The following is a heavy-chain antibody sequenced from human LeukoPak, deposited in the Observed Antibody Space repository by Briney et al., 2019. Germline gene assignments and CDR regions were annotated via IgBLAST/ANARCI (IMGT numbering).Heavy chain of an antibody. CDR1: GFTFSSYA. CDR3: ARAIAPGYSGYDNDALDI. J-gene: IGHJ3*02. D-gene: IGHD5-12*01. Sequence: GRSLRLSCAASGFTFSSYAMHCPRQPPPKGLHCPPVISYDGMNKYYADSVKGRFTISRDNSKDTLYLQMNSLRAEDTAVYYCARAIAPGYSGYDNDALDIWGQGTMVTVSS. V-gene: IGHV3-30*04. CDR2: ISYDGMNK.